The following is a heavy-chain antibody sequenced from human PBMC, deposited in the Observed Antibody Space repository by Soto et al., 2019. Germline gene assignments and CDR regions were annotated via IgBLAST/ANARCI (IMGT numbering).Heavy chain of an antibody. V-gene: IGHV4-30-4*01. Sequence: QVQLQESGPGLVKPSQTLSLTCTVSGGSISSGDYDWSRIRQPPGKGLEWIGYIYYSGSTYYNPSLKSRVTISVDTSKNQYSLKLSSVTAADTAVYYCARVRTGTPMRWFDPWGQGTLVTVSS. J-gene: IGHJ5*02. CDR3: ARVRTGTPMRWFDP. D-gene: IGHD4-17*01. CDR2: IYYSGST. CDR1: GGSISSGDYD.